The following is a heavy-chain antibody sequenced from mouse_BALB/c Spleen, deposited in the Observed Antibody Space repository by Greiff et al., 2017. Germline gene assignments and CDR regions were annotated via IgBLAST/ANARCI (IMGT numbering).Heavy chain of an antibody. D-gene: IGHD2-1*01. CDR3: ARGRGNPFAY. Sequence: VQLKQSGPGLVKPSQSLSLTCTVTGYSITSDYAWNWIRQFPGNKLEWMGYISYSGSTSYNPSLKSRISITRDTSKNQFFLQLNSVTTEDTATYYCARGRGNPFAYWGQGTLVTVSA. V-gene: IGHV3-2*02. CDR1: GYSITSDYA. CDR2: ISYSGST. J-gene: IGHJ3*01.